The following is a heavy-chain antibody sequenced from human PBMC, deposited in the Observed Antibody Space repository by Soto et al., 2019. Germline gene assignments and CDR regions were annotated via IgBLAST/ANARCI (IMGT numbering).Heavy chain of an antibody. CDR1: GGTFSSYAI. CDR3: ARQRTSVVTQAYFDV. Sequence: SCKASGGTFSSYAISWIRQPPGKGLEWIGSIYYSGSTYNNPSLRSRVSMSIDTSKDQFSLKLKSVTAADTALYFCARQRTSVVTQAYFDVWGPGSLVTVSS. V-gene: IGHV4-39*01. D-gene: IGHD2-21*02. J-gene: IGHJ4*02. CDR2: IYYSGST.